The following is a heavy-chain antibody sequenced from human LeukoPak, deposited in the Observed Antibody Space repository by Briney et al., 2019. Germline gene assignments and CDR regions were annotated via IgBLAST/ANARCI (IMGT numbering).Heavy chain of an antibody. Sequence: SVKVSCKTSGFTFSTSAVQWVRQARRQRLEWIGWIVVGSGATNYAQSLQGRFTITRDMSTNTAYMELSSLGSEDTAVYYCAKETLLHYDSSGPLDYWGQGTLVTVSS. D-gene: IGHD3-22*01. J-gene: IGHJ4*02. V-gene: IGHV1-58*01. CDR2: IVVGSGAT. CDR1: GFTFSTSA. CDR3: AKETLLHYDSSGPLDY.